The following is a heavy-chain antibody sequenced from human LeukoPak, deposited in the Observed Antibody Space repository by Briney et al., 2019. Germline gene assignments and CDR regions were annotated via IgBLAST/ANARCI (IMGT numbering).Heavy chain of an antibody. D-gene: IGHD3-10*01. CDR3: ARQLYYGSGSYYGFDY. J-gene: IGHJ4*02. Sequence: GEPLKISCKGSGYSFTSYWIGWVRQMPGKGLEWMGIIYPGDSDTRSSPSFQGQVTISADKSISTAYLQWSSLKASDTAMYYCARQLYYGSGSYYGFDYWGQGTLVTVSS. CDR1: GYSFTSYW. CDR2: IYPGDSDT. V-gene: IGHV5-51*01.